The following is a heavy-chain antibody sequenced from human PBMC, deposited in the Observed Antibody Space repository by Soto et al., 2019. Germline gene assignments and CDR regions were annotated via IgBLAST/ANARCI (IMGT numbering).Heavy chain of an antibody. CDR2: IKQDGSEK. V-gene: IGHV3-7*01. CDR1: GFTFSSYW. D-gene: IGHD3-16*01. Sequence: GGSLRLSCAASGFTFSSYWMSWVRQAPGKGLEWVANIKQDGSEKYYVDSVKGRFTISRDNAKNSLYLQMNSLRAEDTAVYYCARRALITIGQGYYYYYYMDVWGKGTTVTVSS. CDR3: ARRALITIGQGYYYYYYMDV. J-gene: IGHJ6*03.